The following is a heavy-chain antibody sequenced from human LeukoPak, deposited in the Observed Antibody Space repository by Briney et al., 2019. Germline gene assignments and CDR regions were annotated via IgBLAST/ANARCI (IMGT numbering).Heavy chain of an antibody. J-gene: IGHJ4*02. Sequence: PGGSLRLSCAASGFTVSTNYMTWVRQAPGKGLECVSIIYSSGATYYADSVKGRFTISRDNSKSTQYLQMNSLRADDTAVYYCARKPIVNSAWYYFDYWGQGTLVTVSS. D-gene: IGHD3-22*01. CDR3: ARKPIVNSAWYYFDY. CDR1: GFTVSTNY. CDR2: IYSSGAT. V-gene: IGHV3-66*01.